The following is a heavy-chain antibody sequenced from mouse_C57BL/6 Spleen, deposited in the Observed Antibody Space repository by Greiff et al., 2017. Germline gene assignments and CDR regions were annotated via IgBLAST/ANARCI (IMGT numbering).Heavy chain of an antibody. Sequence: VQLQQSGPELVKPGDSVKISCKASGYSFTGYFMNWVMQSHGKSLEWIGRINPYNGDTFYNQKFKGKATLTVDKSSSTAHMERRSLTSEDAAVYYCARGGYYVMDYWGQGTSVTVSS. V-gene: IGHV1-20*01. CDR2: INPYNGDT. CDR1: GYSFTGYF. J-gene: IGHJ4*01. CDR3: ARGGYYVMDY.